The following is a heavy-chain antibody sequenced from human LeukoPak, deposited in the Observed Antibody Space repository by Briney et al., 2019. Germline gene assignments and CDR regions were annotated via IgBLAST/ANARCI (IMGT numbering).Heavy chain of an antibody. CDR2: IYYSGST. CDR1: GGSISSYY. D-gene: IGHD2-15*01. Sequence: PSETLSLTCTVSGGSISSYYWSWIRQPPGKGLEWIGYIYYSGSTNYNPSLKSRVTISVDTSKNQFSLRLSSVTAADTAVYYCARERHLRYCSGGSCYFYYYYMDVWGKGTTVTVSS. V-gene: IGHV4-59*12. J-gene: IGHJ6*03. CDR3: ARERHLRYCSGGSCYFYYYYMDV.